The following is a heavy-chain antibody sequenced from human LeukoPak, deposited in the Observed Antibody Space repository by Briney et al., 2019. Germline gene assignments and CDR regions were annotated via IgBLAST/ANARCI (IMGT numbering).Heavy chain of an antibody. CDR2: IIPIFGTA. CDR1: GGTFSSYA. CDR3: ARDGGGYSSSYY. V-gene: IGHV1-69*13. J-gene: IGHJ4*02. Sequence: SVKVSCKASGGTFSSYAISWVRQAPGQGLEWMGGIIPIFGTANYAQKFQGRVTITADESTSTAYMELRSLRSDDTAVYYCARDGGGYSSSYYWGQGTLVTVSS. D-gene: IGHD6-13*01.